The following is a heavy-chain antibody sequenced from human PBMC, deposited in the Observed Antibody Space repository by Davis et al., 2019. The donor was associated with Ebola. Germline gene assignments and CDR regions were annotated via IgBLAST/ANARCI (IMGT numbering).Heavy chain of an antibody. V-gene: IGHV3-23*01. CDR3: AKDRGGGFDY. D-gene: IGHD3-10*01. J-gene: IGHJ4*02. CDR2: ISSGGGT. Sequence: GESLKISCAASGFSFSDSAMNWVRQAPGRGLEWVSVISSGGGTYYADSVKGRFTISRDNSKNTLYLQMNSLRAEDTAVYYCAKDRGGGFDYWGQGTLVTVSS. CDR1: GFSFSDSA.